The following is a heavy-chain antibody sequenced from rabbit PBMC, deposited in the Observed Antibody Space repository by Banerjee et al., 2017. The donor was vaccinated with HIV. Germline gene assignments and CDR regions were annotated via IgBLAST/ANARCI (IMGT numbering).Heavy chain of an antibody. D-gene: IGHD4-1*01. CDR3: ARSYSSDGALYYYGMDL. CDR2: IYAGSGDGT. V-gene: IGHV1S45*01. J-gene: IGHJ6*01. CDR1: GFSFSSSYW. Sequence: QEQLEESGGDLVKPGASLTLTCTASGFSFSSSYWISWVRQAPGKGLEWIACIYAGSGDGTAYASWAKGRFTISKTSSTTVTLQMTSLTAADTATYFCARSYSSDGALYYYGMDLWGQGTLVTVS.